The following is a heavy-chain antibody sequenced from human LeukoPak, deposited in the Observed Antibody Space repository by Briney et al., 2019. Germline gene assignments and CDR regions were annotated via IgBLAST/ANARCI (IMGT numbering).Heavy chain of an antibody. CDR2: ISGGGGST. J-gene: IGHJ4*02. V-gene: IGHV3-23*01. Sequence: PGGSLRLSCAASGFTFSSYWMIWVRQAPGKGLEWASTISGGGGSTYYADSVKGRFTISRDNSKNTLYLQVNSLRAEDTAVYYCAKGGKWDVTPFDYWGQGTLVTVSS. CDR1: GFTFSSYW. CDR3: AKGGKWDVTPFDY. D-gene: IGHD1-26*01.